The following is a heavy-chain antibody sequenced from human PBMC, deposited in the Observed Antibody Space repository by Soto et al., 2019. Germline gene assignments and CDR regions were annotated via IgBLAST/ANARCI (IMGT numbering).Heavy chain of an antibody. J-gene: IGHJ4*02. D-gene: IGHD4-17*01. CDR1: GFTFSSYG. V-gene: IGHV3-30*03. Sequence: PGGSLRLSCAASGFTFSSYGMHWVRQAPGKGLEWVAVISYDGSNKYYADSVKGRFTISRDNSKNTLYLQMDSLRAEDTAVYYCATLNYGGDDCWGQGTLVTVSS. CDR2: ISYDGSNK. CDR3: ATLNYGGDDC.